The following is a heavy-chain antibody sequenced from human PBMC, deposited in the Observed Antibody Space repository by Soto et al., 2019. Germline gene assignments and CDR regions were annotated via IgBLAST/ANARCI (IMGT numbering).Heavy chain of an antibody. Sequence: ASVKVSCKASGGTFSSYTISWVRQAPGQGLEWMGRIIPILGIANYAQKFQGRVTITADKSTSTAYMELSSLRSDDTAVYYCARDSCSDGSCYSDYWGQGTLVTVSS. CDR1: GGTFSSYT. CDR3: ARDSCSDGSCYSDY. CDR2: IIPILGIA. D-gene: IGHD2-15*01. V-gene: IGHV1-69*04. J-gene: IGHJ4*02.